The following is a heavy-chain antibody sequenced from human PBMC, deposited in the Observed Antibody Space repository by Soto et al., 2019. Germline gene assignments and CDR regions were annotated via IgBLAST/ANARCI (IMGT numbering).Heavy chain of an antibody. CDR1: GYTFTSYG. CDR3: ARHPKGVVPAAKRPRGAEYFQH. Sequence: ASVKVSCKASGYTFTSYGISWVRQAPGQGLEWMGWISAYNGNTNYAQKLQGRVTMTTDTSTSTAYMELRSLRSDDTAVYYCARHPKGVVPAAKRPRGAEYFQHWGQGTLVTVSS. J-gene: IGHJ1*01. CDR2: ISAYNGNT. V-gene: IGHV1-18*01. D-gene: IGHD2-2*01.